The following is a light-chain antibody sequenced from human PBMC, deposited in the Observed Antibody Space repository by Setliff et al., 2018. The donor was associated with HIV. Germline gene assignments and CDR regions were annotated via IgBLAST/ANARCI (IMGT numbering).Light chain of an antibody. CDR2: DVN. Sequence: QSALTQPASVSGSPGQSITISCSGNKSDIGTYNLVSWYQQYPGKAPQLTIYDVNKRPSGVSPRFSGSKSGNTASLTIYALQAGDEADYYCCSYAGPDTFDVVGTGTKV. V-gene: IGLV2-23*02. CDR3: CSYAGPDTFDV. CDR1: KSDIGTYNL. J-gene: IGLJ1*01.